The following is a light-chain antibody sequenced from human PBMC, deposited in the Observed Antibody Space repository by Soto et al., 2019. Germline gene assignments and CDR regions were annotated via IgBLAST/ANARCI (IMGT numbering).Light chain of an antibody. CDR1: QSISSW. Sequence: DIQMTQSPSTLSASVGDRVTITCRASQSISSWLAWYQQKPGKAPKLLICDASSLESGVPSRFSGSGSGTEFTLTTSSLQPDDFATYYCQQYNSFSRTFGQGTKVDIK. CDR2: DAS. J-gene: IGKJ1*01. V-gene: IGKV1-5*01. CDR3: QQYNSFSRT.